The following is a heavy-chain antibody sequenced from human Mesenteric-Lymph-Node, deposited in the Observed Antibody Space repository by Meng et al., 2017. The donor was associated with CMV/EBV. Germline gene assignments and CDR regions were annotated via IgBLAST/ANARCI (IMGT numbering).Heavy chain of an antibody. V-gene: IGHV3-21*04. Sequence: GESLKISCAASGFTFDSYSMYWVRQTPGKGLEWVSFISGTSNYIYYANSVRGRFSISRDNAKNTLYLQMNSLRGEDTAVYYCARGLWFTWFDFWGQGTLVTVSS. CDR1: GFTFDSYS. CDR2: ISGTSNYI. D-gene: IGHD3-10*01. CDR3: ARGLWFTWFDF. J-gene: IGHJ5*01.